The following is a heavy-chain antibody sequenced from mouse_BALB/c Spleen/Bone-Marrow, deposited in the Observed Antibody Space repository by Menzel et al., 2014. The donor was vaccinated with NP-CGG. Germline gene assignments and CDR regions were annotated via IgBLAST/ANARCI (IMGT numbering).Heavy chain of an antibody. CDR1: GFNFKDNY. D-gene: IGHD1-1*01. J-gene: IGHJ1*01. CDR3: ATISTDWYFDV. V-gene: IGHV14-3*02. CDR2: IDPAYGNT. Sequence: EVQLKQSGAELVKPGASVKLSCTASGFNFKDNYMHWVQQRPEKGLEWIGRIDPAYGNTKYEPKFQGKVTIAADTSYNTTYLLHSSLTSEDSSVCYCATISTDWYFDVWGAGTTVTVSS.